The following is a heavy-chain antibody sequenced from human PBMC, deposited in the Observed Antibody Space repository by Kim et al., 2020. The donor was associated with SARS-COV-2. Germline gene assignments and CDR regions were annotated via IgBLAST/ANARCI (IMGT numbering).Heavy chain of an antibody. D-gene: IGHD2-21*01. V-gene: IGHV3-23*01. CDR2: ISWVGARS. CDR3: AKTVAYCGFDD. CDR1: GFTFSTSA. Sequence: GGSLRLSCAASGFTFSTSAMGWVRQAPGTGLEWVSGISWVGARSYYADSVKGRVTISSDNPQDTLHLHMNSLRVEDTAVYYCAKTVAYCGFDD. J-gene: IGHJ4*01.